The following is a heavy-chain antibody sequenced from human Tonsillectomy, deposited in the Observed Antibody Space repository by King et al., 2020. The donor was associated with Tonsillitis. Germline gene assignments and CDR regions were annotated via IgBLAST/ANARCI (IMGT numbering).Heavy chain of an antibody. CDR1: GFTFSSYG. V-gene: IGHV3-30*18. J-gene: IGHJ5*02. Sequence: VQLVESGGGVVQPGRSLRLSCAASGFTFSSYGMHWVRQAPGKGLEWVAVISYDGSNKYYADSVKGRFTISRDNSKNTLYLQMNSLRAEDTAVYYCAKVCTIFGVVKGNNWFDPWGEGTLVTVSS. D-gene: IGHD3-3*01. CDR3: AKVCTIFGVVKGNNWFDP. CDR2: ISYDGSNK.